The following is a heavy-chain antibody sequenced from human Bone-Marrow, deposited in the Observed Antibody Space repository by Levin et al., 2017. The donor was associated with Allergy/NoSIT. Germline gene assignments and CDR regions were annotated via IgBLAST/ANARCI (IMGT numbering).Heavy chain of an antibody. D-gene: IGHD1-26*01. CDR2: ISGAGYDT. CDR1: GFTFSTYA. CDR3: ASSLVGRTEY. J-gene: IGHJ4*02. Sequence: GESLKISCAASGFTFSTYAMSWVRRAPGKGLEWVSSISGAGYDTDDADSVKGRFSISRDNSKNTLYLQMNSLRADDTAIYYCASSLVGRTEYWGQGTLVTVSS. V-gene: IGHV3-23*01.